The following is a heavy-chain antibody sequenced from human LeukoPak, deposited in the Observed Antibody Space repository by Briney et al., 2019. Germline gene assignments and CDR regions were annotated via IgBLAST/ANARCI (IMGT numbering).Heavy chain of an antibody. V-gene: IGHV3-43*01. CDR1: GFTFDDYT. CDR3: AKDPDRSHYWYFDL. Sequence: GGSLRLSCAASGFTFDDYTMHWVRQAPGKGLEWVSLISWDGGSTYYADSVKGRFPISRDNSKNSLYLQMNSLRTEDTALYYCAKDPDRSHYWYFDLWGRGTLVTVSS. D-gene: IGHD3-16*02. CDR2: ISWDGGST. J-gene: IGHJ2*01.